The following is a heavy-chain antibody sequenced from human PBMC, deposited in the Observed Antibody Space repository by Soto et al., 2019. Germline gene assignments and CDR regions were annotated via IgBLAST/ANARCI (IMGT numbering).Heavy chain of an antibody. J-gene: IGHJ6*03. Sequence: EVQLVESGGGLVQPGGSLRLSCAASGFTFSSYSMNWVRQAPGKGLEWVSYISSSSGTIYYADSVKGRFTISRDNAKNSLYLQMNSLRAEDTAVYYCARDLVVPAAIGYYYYYMDVWGKGTTVTVSS. CDR2: ISSSSGTI. CDR3: ARDLVVPAAIGYYYYYMDV. V-gene: IGHV3-48*01. CDR1: GFTFSSYS. D-gene: IGHD2-2*02.